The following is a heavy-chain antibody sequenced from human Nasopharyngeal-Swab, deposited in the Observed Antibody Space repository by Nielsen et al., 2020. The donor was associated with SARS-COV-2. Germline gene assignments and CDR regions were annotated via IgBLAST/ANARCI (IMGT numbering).Heavy chain of an antibody. Sequence: GESLKISCAASGFTFSSYWMSWVRQAPGKGLEWVANIKQDGSEKYYVDSVKGRFTISRDNAKNSLYLQINSLRAEDTAVYYCATRPDSSWHPYCFDYWGRGTLVTVSS. CDR2: IKQDGSEK. CDR3: ATRPDSSWHPYCFDY. D-gene: IGHD6-13*01. CDR1: GFTFSSYW. J-gene: IGHJ4*02. V-gene: IGHV3-7*05.